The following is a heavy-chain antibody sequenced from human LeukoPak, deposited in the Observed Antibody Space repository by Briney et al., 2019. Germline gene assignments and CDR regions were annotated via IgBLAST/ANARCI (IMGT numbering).Heavy chain of an antibody. CDR3: ASRMWFGELYYFDY. J-gene: IGHJ4*02. CDR1: GGSISSSSYY. V-gene: IGHV4-39*01. D-gene: IGHD3-10*01. CDR2: IYYSGST. Sequence: KPSETLSLTCTVSGGSISSSSYYWGWIRQPPGKGLEWIGSIYYSGSTYYNPSLKSRVTISVDTSKNQFSLKLSSVTAADTAVYYCASRMWFGELYYFDYWGQGTLVTVSS.